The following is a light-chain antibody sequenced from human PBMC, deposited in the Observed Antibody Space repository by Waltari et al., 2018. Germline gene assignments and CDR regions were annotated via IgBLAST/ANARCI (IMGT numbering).Light chain of an antibody. CDR2: DVS. CDR1: ISHVGGYDY. Sequence: QSALTQPASVTESPGKSLTISCTGTISHVGGYDYVSWYQQHPGKALKLLIYDVSERPSGVSNRFSGSKAGNTASLTISGLRAEDEADYYCCSYGLFSTLVFGGGTKVTVL. J-gene: IGLJ2*01. CDR3: CSYGLFSTLV. V-gene: IGLV2-23*02.